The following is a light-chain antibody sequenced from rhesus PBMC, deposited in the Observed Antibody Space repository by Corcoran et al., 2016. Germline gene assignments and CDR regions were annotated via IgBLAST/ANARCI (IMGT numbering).Light chain of an antibody. Sequence: DIQMFQSPSSLSASVGDRVTLTCRGSQGISSYLKWYQQKPGKAPKLLIYYANSWASGVTTRVSGSGSGTEFTITISSLQPEDFATNYSQQDNSYPSSFSQGAKVELK. CDR2: YAN. CDR3: QQDNSYPSS. J-gene: IGKJ2*01. CDR1: QGISSY. V-gene: IGKV1-32*02.